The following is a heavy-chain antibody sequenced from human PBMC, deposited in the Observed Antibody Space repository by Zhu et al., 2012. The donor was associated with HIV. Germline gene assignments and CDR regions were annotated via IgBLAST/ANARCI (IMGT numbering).Heavy chain of an antibody. CDR1: GYSISSGYY. Sequence: QVQLQESGPGLVRPSETLSLTCAVSGYSISSGYYWGWIRQPPGKGLEWIGSIYHSGSTYYNPSLKSRVTISVDTSKNQFSLKLSSVTAADTAVYYCARGMGIAAAGTQIDYWGQGTLVTVSS. J-gene: IGHJ4*02. V-gene: IGHV4-38-2*01. CDR2: IYHSGST. CDR3: ARGMGIAAAGTQIDY. D-gene: IGHD6-13*01.